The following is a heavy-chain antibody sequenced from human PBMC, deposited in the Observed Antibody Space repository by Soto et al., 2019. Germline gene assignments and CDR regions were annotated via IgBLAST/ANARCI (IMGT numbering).Heavy chain of an antibody. CDR1: GQTFNRYW. V-gene: IGHV3-7*03. CDR3: VRTHFDSWPFTFYGMDV. CDR2: IKQDGSEE. D-gene: IGHD3-3*01. Sequence: DVQLAESGGGLVQPGGSLRLSCVASGQTFNRYWMSWVRQAPGKGLEWVANIKQDGSEEYYVDSVKGRFTISRDNAKNSLYRQMNSLRAEDTAMYYCVRTHFDSWPFTFYGMDVWGQGTTVTVSS. J-gene: IGHJ6*02.